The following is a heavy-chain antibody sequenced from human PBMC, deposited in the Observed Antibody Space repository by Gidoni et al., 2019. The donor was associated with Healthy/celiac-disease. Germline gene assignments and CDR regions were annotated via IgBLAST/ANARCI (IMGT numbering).Heavy chain of an antibody. D-gene: IGHD5-12*01. CDR1: GYTFTSYG. Sequence: QVQLVQSGAEVKKPGASVKVSCKASGYTFTSYGISWVRQAPGQGLEWMGWISAYNGNTNYAQKLQGRVTMTTETSTSTAYMELRSLRSDDTAVYYCARDPGEGYSGYDLVYYYGMDVWGQGTTVTVSS. V-gene: IGHV1-18*01. CDR3: ARDPGEGYSGYDLVYYYGMDV. CDR2: ISAYNGNT. J-gene: IGHJ6*02.